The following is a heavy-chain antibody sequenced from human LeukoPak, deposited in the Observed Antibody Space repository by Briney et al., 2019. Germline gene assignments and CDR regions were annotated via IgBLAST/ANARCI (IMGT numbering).Heavy chain of an antibody. D-gene: IGHD6-13*01. CDR1: GFTVSSNY. V-gene: IGHV3-53*01. Sequence: GGSLRLSCAASGFTVSSNYMSWVRQAPGKGLEWVSIIYSGGNTFYTDSVKGRFTISRDNSKNTLYLQMNSLRAEDTAVYYCAKDEINAAAAGILDYWGQGTLVTVSS. CDR2: IYSGGNT. J-gene: IGHJ4*02. CDR3: AKDEINAAAAGILDY.